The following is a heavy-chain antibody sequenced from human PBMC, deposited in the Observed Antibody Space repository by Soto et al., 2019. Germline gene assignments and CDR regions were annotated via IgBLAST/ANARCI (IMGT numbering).Heavy chain of an antibody. D-gene: IGHD6-19*01. CDR3: ARDWLAVAGGGAFDI. CDR1: GGSISSYY. J-gene: IGHJ3*02. Sequence: QVQLQESGPGLVKPSETLSLTCTVSGGSISSYYWSWIRQPAGKGLEWIGRIYTSGSTNYNPSLKSRVTMSVYTAKNQFSLKLRSVTAADTAVYYCARDWLAVAGGGAFDIWGQGTMVTVSS. CDR2: IYTSGST. V-gene: IGHV4-4*07.